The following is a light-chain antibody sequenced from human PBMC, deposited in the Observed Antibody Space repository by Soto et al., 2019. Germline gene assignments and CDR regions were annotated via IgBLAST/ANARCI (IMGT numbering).Light chain of an antibody. CDR1: QSVSSSY. J-gene: IGKJ1*01. CDR3: QQYGSSPRT. Sequence: DIVLTQSPGTLSLSPGERATLSCKSRQSVSSSYLAWYKQKPGQAPRLIIYGASSRATGIPDRFSGRGSGTDVTLTISRLEPEDLEVYYCQQYGSSPRTVGQGTQVEI. CDR2: GAS. V-gene: IGKV3-20*01.